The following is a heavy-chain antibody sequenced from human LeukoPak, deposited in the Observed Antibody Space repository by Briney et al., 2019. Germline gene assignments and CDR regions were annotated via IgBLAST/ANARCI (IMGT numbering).Heavy chain of an antibody. CDR3: ARGLNYDVVTGYKDNIDY. V-gene: IGHV4-30-4*02. Sequence: SETLSLTCTVSGGSISSGDYYWSWIRQPPGKGLEWIGYIRYSGSSYSNPSLKSRVTISVDTSKNQFSLKLNSVTAADTAVYYCARGLNYDVVTGYKDNIDYWGQGTLVTVSS. J-gene: IGHJ4*02. D-gene: IGHD3-9*01. CDR1: GGSISSGDYY. CDR2: IRYSGSS.